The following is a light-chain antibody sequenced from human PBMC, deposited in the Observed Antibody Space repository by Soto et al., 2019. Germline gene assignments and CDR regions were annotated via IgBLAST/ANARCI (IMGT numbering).Light chain of an antibody. CDR2: DAS. Sequence: DMKMTQSPSTLSASVGDRVSITCRASQSISSWLAWYQQKPGKAPKLLIYDASSLESGVPSRFSGSGSGTEFTLTISSLQPDDFATYYCQQYNTYPITFGQGHDWRL. CDR3: QQYNTYPIT. CDR1: QSISSW. J-gene: IGKJ5*01. V-gene: IGKV1-5*01.